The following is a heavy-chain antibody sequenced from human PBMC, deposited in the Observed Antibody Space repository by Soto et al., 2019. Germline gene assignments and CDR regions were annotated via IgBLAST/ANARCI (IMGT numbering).Heavy chain of an antibody. Sequence: QLQLQESGPGLVKPSETLSLTCTVSGDSISNKNYHWGWTRQPPGKGLEWIGTVYSNGHTYYNPSLKSRLAVAVDTSKNQFSLSLISVTAADTAVYFCASLTNDRPGDSWGQGTLVTVSS. CDR2: VYSNGHT. J-gene: IGHJ4*02. CDR3: ASLTNDRPGDS. CDR1: GDSISNKNYH. V-gene: IGHV4-39*01. D-gene: IGHD2-8*01.